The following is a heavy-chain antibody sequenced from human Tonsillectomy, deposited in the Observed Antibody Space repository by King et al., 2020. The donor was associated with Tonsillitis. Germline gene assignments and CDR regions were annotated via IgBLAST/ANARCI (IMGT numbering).Heavy chain of an antibody. V-gene: IGHV3-30*03. J-gene: IGHJ4*02. D-gene: IGHD1-26*01. CDR2: ISYDGSNK. CDR1: GFAFSSYG. CDR3: ATDPSKWGLLPPYYFDY. Sequence: VQLVESGGGVVQPGRSLRLSCAASGFAFSSYGMHWVRQAPGKGLEWVTVISYDGSNKYYADSVKGRFIISRDNSENTLYLQMNSLRAEDTALYYCATDPSKWGLLPPYYFDYWGQGTLVTVSS.